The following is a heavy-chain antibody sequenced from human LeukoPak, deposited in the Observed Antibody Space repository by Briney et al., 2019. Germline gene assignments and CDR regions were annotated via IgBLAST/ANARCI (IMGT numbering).Heavy chain of an antibody. Sequence: GGSLRLSCAASGFTFSSYSMNWVRQAPGKGLEWVSSISSSSSYIYYADSVKGRFTISRDNAKNSLYLQMNSLRAEDTAVYYCARDGVHPWPNWFDPWGQGALVTVSS. V-gene: IGHV3-21*01. J-gene: IGHJ5*02. CDR1: GFTFSSYS. D-gene: IGHD2-8*01. CDR2: ISSSSSYI. CDR3: ARDGVHPWPNWFDP.